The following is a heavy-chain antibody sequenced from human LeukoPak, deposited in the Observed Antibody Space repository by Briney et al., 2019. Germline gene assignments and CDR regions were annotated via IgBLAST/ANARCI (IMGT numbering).Heavy chain of an antibody. D-gene: IGHD3-22*01. CDR2: IYTSGST. CDR1: GGSINSYY. Sequence: PSETLSLTCTVSGGSINSYYWSWIRQPPGKGLEWIGYIYTSGSTNYNPSLKSRVTISVDTSKNQFSLKLSSVTAADTAVYYCARHHYYDSSGYYSYYFDYWGQGTLVTVSS. J-gene: IGHJ4*02. V-gene: IGHV4-4*09. CDR3: ARHHYYDSSGYYSYYFDY.